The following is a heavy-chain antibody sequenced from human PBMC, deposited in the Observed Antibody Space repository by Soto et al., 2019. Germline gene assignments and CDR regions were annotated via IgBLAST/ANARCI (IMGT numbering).Heavy chain of an antibody. CDR2: INPNSGGT. CDR3: AVLNQNDCGDPDAFDI. Sequence: ASVKVSCTASGYTFTGYYMHWVRQAPGQGLEWMGWINPNSGGTNYAQKFQGWVTMTRDTSISTAYMELSRLRSDDTAVYYCAVLNQNDCGDPDAFDIWGQGTMVTVSS. J-gene: IGHJ3*02. V-gene: IGHV1-2*04. CDR1: GYTFTGYY. D-gene: IGHD4-17*01.